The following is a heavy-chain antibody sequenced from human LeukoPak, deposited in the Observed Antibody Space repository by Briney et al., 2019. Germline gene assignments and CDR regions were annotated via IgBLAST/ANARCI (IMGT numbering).Heavy chain of an antibody. CDR2: IIPILGIA. V-gene: IGHV1-69*04. CDR3: ARDLGERSYNSGKEGSC. D-gene: IGHD6-19*01. CDR1: GGTFSSYA. Sequence: ASVKVSCKASGGTFSSYAISWVRQAPGQGLEWMGRIIPILGIANYAQKFQGRVTITADKSTSTAYMELSSLRSEDTAVYYCARDLGERSYNSGKEGSCWGQGTLVTVSS. J-gene: IGHJ4*02.